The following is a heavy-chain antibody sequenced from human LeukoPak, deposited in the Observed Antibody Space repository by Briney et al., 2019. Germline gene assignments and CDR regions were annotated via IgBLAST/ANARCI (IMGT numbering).Heavy chain of an antibody. V-gene: IGHV3-49*04. CDR3: TRGGYYDSSGLYYFDY. D-gene: IGHD3-22*01. CDR1: GFTFGDYA. CDR2: IRSKAYGGTT. Sequence: GGSLRLSCTASGFTFGDYAMSWVRQAPGKGLEWVGFIRSKAYGGTTEYAASVKGRFTISRDDSKSIAYLQMNSLKTEDTAVCYCTRGGYYDSSGLYYFDYWGQGTLVTVSS. J-gene: IGHJ4*02.